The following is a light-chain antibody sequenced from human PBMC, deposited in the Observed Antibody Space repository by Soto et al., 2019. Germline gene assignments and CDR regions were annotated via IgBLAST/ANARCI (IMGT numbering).Light chain of an antibody. CDR1: QDISNY. Sequence: DIQMTQSPSSLSASVGDRVTITCQASQDISNYLNWYQQKPGKAPKLLICDASNLETGVPSRFSGSGSGTDFTFTISSLQPEDIATYYCQQYDNLPSTFGQGTRLEIK. CDR3: QQYDNLPST. CDR2: DAS. V-gene: IGKV1-33*01. J-gene: IGKJ5*01.